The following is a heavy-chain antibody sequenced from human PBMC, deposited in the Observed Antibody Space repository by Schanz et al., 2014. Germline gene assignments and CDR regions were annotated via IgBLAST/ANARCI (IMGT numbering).Heavy chain of an antibody. Sequence: EVQVVESGGGFVQPGGSLRLSCAASGFTFSDHWMSWVRQPPGKGLEWVANIKGDSSEKNYVDSVKGRFTLSRDNAKNSMYLQMNSLRVEDTAVYYCARDPNSVNEIDYWGQGTLVTVSS. V-gene: IGHV3-7*03. CDR1: GFTFSDHW. J-gene: IGHJ4*02. D-gene: IGHD5-12*01. CDR2: IKGDSSEK. CDR3: ARDPNSVNEIDY.